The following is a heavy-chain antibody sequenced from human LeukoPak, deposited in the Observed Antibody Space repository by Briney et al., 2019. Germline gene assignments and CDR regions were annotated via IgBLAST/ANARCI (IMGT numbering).Heavy chain of an antibody. CDR1: GYTLSSYG. D-gene: IGHD2-21*02. Sequence: ASVKVSCKASGYTLSSYGVYWVRQAPGQRLEWMGWISIYKGNTNYAQILQGRVTMTTDTSTSTVYIELRSLRSDDTAVYYCASNPRGDSLTFDYWGQGTLVTVSS. V-gene: IGHV1-18*04. CDR3: ASNPRGDSLTFDY. CDR2: ISIYKGNT. J-gene: IGHJ4*02.